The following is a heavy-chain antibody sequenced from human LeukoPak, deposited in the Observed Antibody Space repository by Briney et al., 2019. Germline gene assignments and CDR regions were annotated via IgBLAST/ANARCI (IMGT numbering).Heavy chain of an antibody. D-gene: IGHD3-22*01. V-gene: IGHV3-33*01. J-gene: IGHJ4*02. CDR2: IWHDGSNE. Sequence: GRSLRLSCAASGFTFSYYGMQWVRQAPGKGLEWVALIWHDGSNEYYADSVKGRFTISRDNSKTTLYLQMNSLRAEDTAVYYCARDADTSNHFSWLDYWGQGTLVTVSS. CDR3: ARDADTSNHFSWLDY. CDR1: GFTFSYYG.